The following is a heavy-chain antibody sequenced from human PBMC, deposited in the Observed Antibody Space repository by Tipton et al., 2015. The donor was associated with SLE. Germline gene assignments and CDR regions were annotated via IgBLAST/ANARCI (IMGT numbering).Heavy chain of an antibody. Sequence: TLSLTCAVSGYSITTAYYWGWIRQTPGKGLEWIGSIYHSGSTYYNPSLKSRVTISVDTSKNQFSLKLSSVTAADTAVYYCARHHSSSWLDAFDIWGQGTMVTVSS. D-gene: IGHD6-13*01. CDR1: GYSITTAYY. V-gene: IGHV4-38-2*01. CDR3: ARHHSSSWLDAFDI. CDR2: IYHSGST. J-gene: IGHJ3*02.